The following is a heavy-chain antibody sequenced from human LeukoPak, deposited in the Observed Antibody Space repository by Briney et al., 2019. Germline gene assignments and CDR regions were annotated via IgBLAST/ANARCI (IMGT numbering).Heavy chain of an antibody. D-gene: IGHD6-13*01. J-gene: IGHJ4*02. CDR3: ARDQGRSSSWPRDY. CDR1: GFTFSSYA. Sequence: GRSLRLSCAASGFTFSSYAMHWVRQAPGKGLEWVAVISYDGSNKYYADSVKGRFTISRDNSKNTLYLQMNSLRAEDTAVYYCARDQGRSSSWPRDYWGQGTLVTVSS. CDR2: ISYDGSNK. V-gene: IGHV3-30-3*01.